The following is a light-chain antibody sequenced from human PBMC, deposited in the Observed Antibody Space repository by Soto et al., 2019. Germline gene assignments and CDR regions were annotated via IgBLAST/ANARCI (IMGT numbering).Light chain of an antibody. CDR1: QTVSRY. CDR2: YAT. J-gene: IGKJ4*01. V-gene: IGKV3-11*01. Sequence: VLTQSPATLSLSPGERATLSCRASQTVSRYLAWYRQKPGQAPRLLISYATNRATGIPARFSGSGSGTDYTLTTSSLEPEDFAVDYCQQRSTWPLFTFGGGTKVEI. CDR3: QQRSTWPLFT.